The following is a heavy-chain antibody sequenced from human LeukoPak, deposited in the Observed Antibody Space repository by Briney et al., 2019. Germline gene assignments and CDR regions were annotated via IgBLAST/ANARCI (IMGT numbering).Heavy chain of an antibody. Sequence: GASVKVSCKASGGTFSSYAISWVRQAPGQGLEWMGGIIPIFGTANYAQKFQGRVTITTDESTSTAYMELSSPRSEDTAVYYCARGPYCSSTSCPNNWFDPWGQGTLVTVSS. CDR1: GGTFSSYA. CDR3: ARGPYCSSTSCPNNWFDP. D-gene: IGHD2-2*01. J-gene: IGHJ5*02. CDR2: IIPIFGTA. V-gene: IGHV1-69*05.